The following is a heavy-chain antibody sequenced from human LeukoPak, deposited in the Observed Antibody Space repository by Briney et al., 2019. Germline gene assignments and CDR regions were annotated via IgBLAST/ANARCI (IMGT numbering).Heavy chain of an antibody. CDR1: GFTFSSYA. CDR2: IRYDGSNK. Sequence: PGGSLRLSCAASGFTFSSYAMHWVRQAPGKGLEWVAFIRYDGSNKYYADSVKGRFTISRDNSKNTLYLQMNSLRAEDTAVYYCANDKLNVVATMGDYWGQGTLVTVSS. V-gene: IGHV3-30*02. J-gene: IGHJ4*02. D-gene: IGHD5-12*01. CDR3: ANDKLNVVATMGDY.